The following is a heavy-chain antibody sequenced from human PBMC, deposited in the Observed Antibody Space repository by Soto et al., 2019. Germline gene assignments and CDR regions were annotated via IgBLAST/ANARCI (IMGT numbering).Heavy chain of an antibody. CDR1: CGSISSYY. V-gene: IGHV4-59*01. CDR2: IYYSGST. D-gene: IGHD6-6*01. J-gene: IGHJ5*02. Sequence: SETLSLTFTVSCGSISSYYWSWIRQPPGKGLEWIGYIYYSGSTNYNPSLKSRVTISVDTSKNQFSLKLSSVTAADTAVYYCARTSSIAARPGYNWFDPWGQGTLVTVSS. CDR3: ARTSSIAARPGYNWFDP.